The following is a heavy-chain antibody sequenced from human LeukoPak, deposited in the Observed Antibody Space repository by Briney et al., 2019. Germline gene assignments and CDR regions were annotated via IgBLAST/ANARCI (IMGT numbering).Heavy chain of an antibody. J-gene: IGHJ4*02. CDR2: IYSGGST. CDR1: GFTVSSNY. CDR3: ARESRDGYNFDY. D-gene: IGHD5-24*01. V-gene: IGHV3-53*01. Sequence: GGSLRLSCAASGFTVSSNYMSWVRQAPGKGLERVSVIYSGGSTYYADSVKGRFTISRDNSKNTLYLQMNSLRAEDTAVYYCARESRDGYNFDYWGQGTLVTVSS.